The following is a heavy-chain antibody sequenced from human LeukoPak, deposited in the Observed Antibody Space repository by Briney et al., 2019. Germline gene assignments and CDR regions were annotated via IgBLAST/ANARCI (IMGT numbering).Heavy chain of an antibody. Sequence: GGSLRLSCAASGFTFSSYAMSWVRQAPGKGLEWVSTISGSGGSTYYADSVKGRFTISRDNSKNTLYLQMNSLRAEDTAVYYCTCNYYGSGSYYRRGHYGGQGTLVTVSS. CDR1: GFTFSSYA. J-gene: IGHJ4*02. CDR3: TCNYYGSGSYYRRGHY. V-gene: IGHV3-23*01. D-gene: IGHD3-10*01. CDR2: ISGSGGST.